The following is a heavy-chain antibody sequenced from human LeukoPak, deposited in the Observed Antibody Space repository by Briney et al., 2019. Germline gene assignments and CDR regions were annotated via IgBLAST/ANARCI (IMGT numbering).Heavy chain of an antibody. Sequence: GGPLRLSCAASGFTFSSYGMHWVRQAPGQGLEWMGWINPNSGGTNYAQKFQGRVTMTRDTSISTAYMELSRLRSDDTAVYYCARAAYYRGYSDYDYDWFDPWGQGTLVTVSS. D-gene: IGHD5-12*01. V-gene: IGHV1-2*02. CDR1: GFTFSSYG. J-gene: IGHJ5*02. CDR3: ARAAYYRGYSDYDYDWFDP. CDR2: INPNSGGT.